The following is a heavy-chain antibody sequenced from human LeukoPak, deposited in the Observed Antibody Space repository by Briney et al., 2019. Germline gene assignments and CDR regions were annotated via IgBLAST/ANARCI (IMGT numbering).Heavy chain of an antibody. J-gene: IGHJ4*02. D-gene: IGHD5-12*01. CDR1: GFSFSSYW. Sequence: GGSLRLSCAASGFSFSSYWMNWVRQAPGKGLVWVAHINTDGRTTTYADSVKGRFTVARDNAKNTLYLEMNRLRAEDTAVYYCARGGYSGYGDYWGQGTLVTVSS. CDR3: ARGGYSGYGDY. V-gene: IGHV3-74*01. CDR2: INTDGRTT.